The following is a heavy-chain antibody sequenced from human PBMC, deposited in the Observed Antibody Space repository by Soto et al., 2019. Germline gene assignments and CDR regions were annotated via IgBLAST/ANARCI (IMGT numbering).Heavy chain of an antibody. V-gene: IGHV3-23*01. CDR2: ISGSDK. CDR3: AKTAGYDYVWGSSGLDP. CDR1: GLIFRTYG. D-gene: IGHD3-16*01. Sequence: GGSLRLSCAASGLIFRTYGISWVRQAPGKGLEWVSGISGSDKYYADSVKGRFTISRDDSKNTLYLQMNSLRAEDTAVYYCAKTAGYDYVWGSSGLDPWGQGALVTVSS. J-gene: IGHJ5*02.